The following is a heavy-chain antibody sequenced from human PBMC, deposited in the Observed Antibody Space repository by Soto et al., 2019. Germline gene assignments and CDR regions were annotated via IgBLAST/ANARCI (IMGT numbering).Heavy chain of an antibody. CDR2: IWYDGSNK. CDR3: ARDRHCSGGSCYFLGAFDI. D-gene: IGHD2-15*01. CDR1: GFTFSSYG. Sequence: PGGSLRLSCAASGFTFSSYGMHWVRQAPGKGLEWVAVIWYDGSNKYYADSVKGRFTISRDNSKNTLYLQMNSLRAEDTAVYYCARDRHCSGGSCYFLGAFDIWGQGTMVTVSS. J-gene: IGHJ3*02. V-gene: IGHV3-33*01.